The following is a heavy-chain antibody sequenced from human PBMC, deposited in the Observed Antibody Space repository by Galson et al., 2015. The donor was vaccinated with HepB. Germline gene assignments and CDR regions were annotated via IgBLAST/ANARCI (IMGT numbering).Heavy chain of an antibody. Sequence: SVKVSCKASGGTFSSYAISWVRQAPGQGLEWMGRIIPILGTANYAQKFQGRVTITADKSTSTAYMELSSLRSEDTAVYYCAREDIVVVVAAFYYYYGMDVWGQGTTVTVSS. CDR3: AREDIVVVVAAFYYYYGMDV. J-gene: IGHJ6*02. V-gene: IGHV1-69*04. D-gene: IGHD2-15*01. CDR1: GGTFSSYA. CDR2: IIPILGTA.